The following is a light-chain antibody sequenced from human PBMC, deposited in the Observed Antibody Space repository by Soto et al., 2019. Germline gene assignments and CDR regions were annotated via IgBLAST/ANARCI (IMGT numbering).Light chain of an antibody. Sequence: DIQMTQSPSSLSASVGDRVTITCRASQSISSYLNWYQQKPGKAPNLLISDASSLEGGVPSRFSGSGSGTDFTLTITSLQPDDFATYYCQQYNSDWTFGQGTKVDIK. CDR3: QQYNSDWT. J-gene: IGKJ1*01. V-gene: IGKV1-5*01. CDR2: DAS. CDR1: QSISSY.